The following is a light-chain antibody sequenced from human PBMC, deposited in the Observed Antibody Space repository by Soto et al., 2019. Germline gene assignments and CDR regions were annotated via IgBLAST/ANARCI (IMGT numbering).Light chain of an antibody. CDR1: QSVSSY. CDR3: QQTSSFPLT. J-gene: IGKJ4*01. Sequence: EIVSTQSPATLSLSPGERATLSCRASQSVSSYLAWYQQKPGQAPRLLIHGASTRASGIPPKFSGSGSGTEFTLTISSLQSEDFATYYCQQTSSFPLTFGGGTKVDIK. CDR2: GAS. V-gene: IGKV3D-15*01.